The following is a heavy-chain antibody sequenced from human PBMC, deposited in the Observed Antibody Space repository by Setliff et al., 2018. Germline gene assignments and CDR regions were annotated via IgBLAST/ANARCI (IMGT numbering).Heavy chain of an antibody. CDR1: GYTFTSYA. Sequence: ASVKVSCKASGYTFTSYAMNWVRQAPGQGLEWMGWINTNTGNPMYAQGFTGRFVFSLDTSVSTAYLQISSLKAEDTAVYYFARAWYYNFWSGSQIEYWGQGTLVTVSS. CDR3: ARAWYYNFWSGSQIEY. D-gene: IGHD3-3*01. CDR2: INTNTGNP. V-gene: IGHV7-4-1*02. J-gene: IGHJ4*02.